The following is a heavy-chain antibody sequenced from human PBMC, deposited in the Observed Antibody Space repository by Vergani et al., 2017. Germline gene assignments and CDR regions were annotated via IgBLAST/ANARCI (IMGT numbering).Heavy chain of an antibody. CDR1: GYTFTGYY. J-gene: IGHJ4*02. D-gene: IGHD1-26*01. Sequence: QVQLVQSGAEVKKPGASVKVSCKASGYTFTGYYMHWVRQAPGQGLEWMGWINPNSGGTNYAQKFQGRVTMTRDTSISTAYMELSRLRSDDTAVYYCARAWDSGSYYRWPKNFDYWGQGTLVTVSS. CDR2: INPNSGGT. V-gene: IGHV1-2*02. CDR3: ARAWDSGSYYRWPKNFDY.